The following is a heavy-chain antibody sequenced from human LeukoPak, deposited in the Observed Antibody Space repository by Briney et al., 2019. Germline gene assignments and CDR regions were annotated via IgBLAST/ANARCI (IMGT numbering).Heavy chain of an antibody. V-gene: IGHV1-8*03. CDR2: MNPNSGNT. D-gene: IGHD6-13*01. J-gene: IGHJ4*02. CDR3: ATPRGIAAAGYDY. CDR1: GYTFTSYD. Sequence: ASVKVSCKASGYTFTSYDINWVRQATGQGLEWMGWMNPNSGNTGYAQRFQGRVTITRNTSISTAYMELSSLRSEDTAVYYCATPRGIAAAGYDYWGQGTLVTVSS.